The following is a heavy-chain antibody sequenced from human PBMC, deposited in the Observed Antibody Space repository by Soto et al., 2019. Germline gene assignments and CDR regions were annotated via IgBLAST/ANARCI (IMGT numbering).Heavy chain of an antibody. Sequence: GGSLRLSCAASGFTFSSYAMSWVRQAPGKGLEWVSAISGSGGSTYYADSVKGRFTISRDNSKNTLYLQMNSLRAEDTAVYYCAKGGYPSAYYYYYYMDVWGKGTTVTVS. CDR3: AKGGYPSAYYYYYYMDV. V-gene: IGHV3-23*01. CDR2: ISGSGGST. CDR1: GFTFSSYA. D-gene: IGHD2-15*01. J-gene: IGHJ6*03.